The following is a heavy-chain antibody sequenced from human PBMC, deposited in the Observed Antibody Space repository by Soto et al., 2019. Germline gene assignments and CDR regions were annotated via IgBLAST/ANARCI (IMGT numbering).Heavy chain of an antibody. CDR1: GFVFTNFW. J-gene: IGHJ4*02. Sequence: GVSLRLSCEASGFVFTNFWMHWVRHVPGKGLVWVARIDTSGHSTNYAESVKGRFTISRDNAKNTVSLQMNSLRVEDTGVYYCAKDSWYFDLWSQGSQVTVSS. D-gene: IGHD6-13*01. V-gene: IGHV3-74*01. CDR3: AKDSWYFDL. CDR2: IDTSGHST.